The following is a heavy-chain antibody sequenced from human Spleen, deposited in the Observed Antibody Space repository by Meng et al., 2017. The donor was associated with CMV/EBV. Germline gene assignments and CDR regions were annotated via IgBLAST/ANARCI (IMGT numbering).Heavy chain of an antibody. D-gene: IGHD4-17*01. CDR2: IRYDGSNK. J-gene: IGHJ4*02. V-gene: IGHV3-30*02. Sequence: GESLKISCAASEFNLTSTYMNWVRQAPGKGLEWVAFIRYDGSNKYYADSVKGRFTISRDNSKNTLYLQMNSLRAEDTAVYYCAKDHRATVDYWGQGTLVTVSS. CDR1: EFNLTSTY. CDR3: AKDHRATVDY.